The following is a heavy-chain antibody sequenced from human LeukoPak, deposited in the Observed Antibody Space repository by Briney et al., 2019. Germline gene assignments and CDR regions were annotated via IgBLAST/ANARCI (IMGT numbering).Heavy chain of an antibody. CDR2: INAGNGNT. J-gene: IGHJ5*02. CDR3: AREGYFDWLSGNNWFDP. V-gene: IGHV1-3*01. D-gene: IGHD3-9*01. Sequence: ASVKVSCKASGYTFTSYAMHWVRQAPGQRLEWMGWINAGNGNTKYSQKFQGRVTITRDTSASTAYMELSSLRSEDTAVYYCAREGYFDWLSGNNWFDPWGQGTLVTVSS. CDR1: GYTFTSYA.